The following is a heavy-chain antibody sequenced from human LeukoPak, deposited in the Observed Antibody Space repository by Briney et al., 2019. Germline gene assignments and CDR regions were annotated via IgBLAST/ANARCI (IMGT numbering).Heavy chain of an antibody. Sequence: GGSLRLSCAASGFTFSSYGMHWVRQAPGKGLEWMAVVSDDGSNKYYEGTVRGRFTISRDNSENTLYLQMSSLRDEDTAVYYCAKPRLRGGYLFDYWGQGTLVTVSS. V-gene: IGHV3-30*18. D-gene: IGHD5-12*01. J-gene: IGHJ4*02. CDR2: VSDDGSNK. CDR3: AKPRLRGGYLFDY. CDR1: GFTFSSYG.